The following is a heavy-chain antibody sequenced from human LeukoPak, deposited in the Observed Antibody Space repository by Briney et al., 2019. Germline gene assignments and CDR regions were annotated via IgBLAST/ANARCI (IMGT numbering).Heavy chain of an antibody. CDR2: INTNTGNP. Sequence: ASVKVSCKASGYTFTTYAMNWVRQAPGQGLEWMGWINTNTGNPTYAQGFTGRFVFSLDTSVSTAYLQISSLKAEDTAVYYCARGFNTGTKGIFDYWGQGTLVIVSS. CDR3: ARGFNTGTKGIFDY. J-gene: IGHJ4*02. V-gene: IGHV7-4-1*02. D-gene: IGHD7-27*01. CDR1: GYTFTTYA.